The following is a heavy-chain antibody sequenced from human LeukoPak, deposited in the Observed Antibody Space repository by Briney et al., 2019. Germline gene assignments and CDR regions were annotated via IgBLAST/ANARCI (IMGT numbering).Heavy chain of an antibody. Sequence: GWSLRLSCAASGFIFNNYWMHWVRQAPGKGLVWVARTNTHCTSANYADSVKGRFIISRDNANKALYLQMNGLRDGDTGVYYVLAGYYYYYMDVWGKGTTVTVSS. CDR2: TNTHCTSA. CDR3: LAGYYYYYMDV. CDR1: GFIFNNYW. D-gene: IGHD2-8*02. V-gene: IGHV3-74*01. J-gene: IGHJ6*03.